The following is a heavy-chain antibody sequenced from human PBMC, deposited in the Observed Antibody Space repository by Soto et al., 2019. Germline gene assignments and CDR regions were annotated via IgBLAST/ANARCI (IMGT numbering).Heavy chain of an antibody. CDR3: ARDGDYGDYVNEFTWYFDL. J-gene: IGHJ2*01. CDR1: GGSISSGDYY. D-gene: IGHD4-17*01. CDR2: IYYSGST. Sequence: QVQLQESGPGLVKPSQTLSLTCTVSGGSISSGDYYWSWIRQPPGKGLEWIGYIYYSGSTYYNPSHKSRVTISVDTSKNQFSLKLSSVTAADTAVYYCARDGDYGDYVNEFTWYFDLWGRGTLVTVSS. V-gene: IGHV4-30-4*01.